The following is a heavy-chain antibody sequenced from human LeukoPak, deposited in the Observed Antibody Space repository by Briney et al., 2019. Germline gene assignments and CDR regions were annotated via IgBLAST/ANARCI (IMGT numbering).Heavy chain of an antibody. J-gene: IGHJ4*02. D-gene: IGHD2-2*02. CDR2: IIPIFGTA. Sequence: SVKVSCKASGGTFSSYAISWVRQAPGQGLEWMGGIIPIFGTANYAQKFQRIVTIIAAESTSTAYMELSSLRSEDTAVYYCARGTPETYCSSTSCYTLFDYWGQGTLVTVSS. CDR3: ARGTPETYCSSTSCYTLFDY. CDR1: GGTFSSYA. V-gene: IGHV1-69*01.